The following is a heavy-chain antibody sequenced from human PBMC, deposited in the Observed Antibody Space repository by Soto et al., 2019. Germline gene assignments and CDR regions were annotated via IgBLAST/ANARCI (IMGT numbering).Heavy chain of an antibody. CDR2: IYYSGST. CDR3: ARGSMIAPTLFDY. CDR1: GGSISSYY. J-gene: IGHJ4*02. D-gene: IGHD3-22*01. V-gene: IGHV4-59*01. Sequence: SETLSLTCPISGGSISSYYWSWIRQPPGKGLEWIGYIYYSGSTNYNPSLKRRVTISVDTSKNQFSLKLSSVTAADTAVYYCARGSMIAPTLFDYWGQGTLVTVSS.